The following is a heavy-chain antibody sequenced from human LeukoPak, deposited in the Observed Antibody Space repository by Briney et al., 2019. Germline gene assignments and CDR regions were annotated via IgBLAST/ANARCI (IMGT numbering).Heavy chain of an antibody. CDR1: GYSFTSYD. D-gene: IGHD6-19*01. J-gene: IGHJ4*02. CDR2: MNPNSGNT. CDR3: ARASYSSGWYRY. V-gene: IGHV1-8*01. Sequence: ASVKVSCKASGYSFTSYDINWVRQATGQGLEWMGWMNPNSGNTGYAQKFQGRVTMTRNTSISTAYMELSSLRSEDTAVYYCARASYSSGWYRYWGQGTLVTVSS.